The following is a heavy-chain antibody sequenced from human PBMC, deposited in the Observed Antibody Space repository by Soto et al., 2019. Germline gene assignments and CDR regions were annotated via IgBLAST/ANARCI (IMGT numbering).Heavy chain of an antibody. V-gene: IGHV4-39*01. CDR3: ARGNYGSGYYFDY. Sequence: QLQLQESGPGLVKPSETLSLTCTVSGGSISSSSYYWGWIRQPPGKGLEWIGSIYYSGSTYYNPSLKSRVTISVDTSKNQFSLKLSSVTAADTAVYYCARGNYGSGYYFDYWGQGTLVTVSS. CDR1: GGSISSSSYY. D-gene: IGHD3-10*01. J-gene: IGHJ4*02. CDR2: IYYSGST.